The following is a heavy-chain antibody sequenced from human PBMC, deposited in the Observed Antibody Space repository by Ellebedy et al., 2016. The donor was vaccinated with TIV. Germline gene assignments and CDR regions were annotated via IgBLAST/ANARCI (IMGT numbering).Heavy chain of an antibody. Sequence: MPGGSLRLSCTVSGGSISSDYWSWIRQHPGKGLEWIGYIHHSGSTTYNPSLKSRVTMSVDTSKNQFSLKLISVTAADPAVYYCARLGVGAARHWGQGTLVTVSS. CDR3: ARLGVGAARH. D-gene: IGHD1-26*01. CDR1: GGSISSDY. CDR2: IHHSGST. J-gene: IGHJ4*02. V-gene: IGHV4-59*08.